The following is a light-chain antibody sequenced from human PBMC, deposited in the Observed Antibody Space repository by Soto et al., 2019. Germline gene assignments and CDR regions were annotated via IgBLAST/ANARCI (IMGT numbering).Light chain of an antibody. V-gene: IGLV2-14*01. CDR3: SSSTSNSVI. Sequence: QSALTQPASVSGSPGQSITISCTGTSSDVGGSNYVSWYQQYPGKAPKLMIYEVSNRPSGVSNRFSGSKSGNTASLTISGLQAEDEADYYCSSSTSNSVIFGGGTKLTVL. CDR2: EVS. CDR1: SSDVGGSNY. J-gene: IGLJ2*01.